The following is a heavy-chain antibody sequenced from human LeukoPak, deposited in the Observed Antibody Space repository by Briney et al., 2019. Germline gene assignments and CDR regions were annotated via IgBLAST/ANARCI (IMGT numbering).Heavy chain of an antibody. CDR2: IIPIFGTA. CDR3: HYYDSSGSLTYAFDI. D-gene: IGHD3-22*01. V-gene: IGHV1-69*13. CDR1: GYTFTSYG. J-gene: IGHJ3*02. Sequence: ASVTVSCTASGYTFTSYGISWVRQAPGQGLEWMGGIIPIFGTANYAQKFQGRVTITADESTSTAYMELSSLRSEDTAVYYCHYYDSSGSLTYAFDIWGQGTMVTVSS.